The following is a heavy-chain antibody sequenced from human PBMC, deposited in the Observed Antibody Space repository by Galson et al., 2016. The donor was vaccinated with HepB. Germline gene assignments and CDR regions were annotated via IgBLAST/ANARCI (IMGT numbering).Heavy chain of an antibody. Sequence: QSGAEVKKPGESLKISCKGSGYTFTSYCIGWVRQMPGKGLEWVASICPGDPHSRHSPSFQGQVSVSADKSISTAYLQWISLKASDTAMYYCARLASGPTGMVGWYDPWGQGTLVTVSS. CDR1: GYTFTSYC. J-gene: IGHJ5*02. CDR3: ARLASGPTGMVGWYDP. CDR2: ICPGDPHS. V-gene: IGHV5-51*01. D-gene: IGHD1-1*01.